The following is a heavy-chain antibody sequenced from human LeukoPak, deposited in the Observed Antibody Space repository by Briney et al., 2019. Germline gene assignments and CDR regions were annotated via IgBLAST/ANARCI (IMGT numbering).Heavy chain of an antibody. CDR3: ARGYSSSWYLYYMDV. V-gene: IGHV4-34*01. Sequence: PAETLSLTCAVYGGSFSGYYWSWIRQPPGKGPEWMGEINHSGSTNYNPSLKSRVTISVDTSKNQFSLQLSSVTAADTAVYYCARGYSSSWYLYYMDVWGKGTTVTVSS. D-gene: IGHD6-13*01. CDR2: INHSGST. CDR1: GGSFSGYY. J-gene: IGHJ6*03.